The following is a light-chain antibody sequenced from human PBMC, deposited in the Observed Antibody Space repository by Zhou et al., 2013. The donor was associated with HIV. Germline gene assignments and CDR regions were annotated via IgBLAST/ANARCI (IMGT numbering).Light chain of an antibody. CDR3: MQALQTPFT. CDR1: QSLHRNGYNY. V-gene: IGKV2-28*01. J-gene: IGKJ3*01. CDR2: LGS. Sequence: DTVMTQSPLSLPVTPGEPASIFCRSSQSLHRNGYNYLDWYLQKPGQSPQLLIYLGSNRASGVPDRFSGSGSGTDFTLKISRVEAEDVGVYYCMQALQTPFTFGPGTKVDIK.